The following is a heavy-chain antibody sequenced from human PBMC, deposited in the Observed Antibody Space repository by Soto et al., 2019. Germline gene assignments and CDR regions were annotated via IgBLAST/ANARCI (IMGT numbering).Heavy chain of an antibody. V-gene: IGHV1-69*08. CDR2: IIPVLGTT. CDR1: GDTFSSYT. CDR3: ARRRYCGYDCYHKHYYGMDV. J-gene: IGHJ6*02. Sequence: QVQLVQSGAEVKKPGSSVKVSCRASGDTFSSYTVNWVRQAPGRGLEWLGRIIPVLGTTDYAQKFKGRVTITADKSTNIVYLXLSSLRSEDRAVYYCARRRYCGYDCYHKHYYGMDVWGQGTTVTVAS. D-gene: IGHD2-21*02.